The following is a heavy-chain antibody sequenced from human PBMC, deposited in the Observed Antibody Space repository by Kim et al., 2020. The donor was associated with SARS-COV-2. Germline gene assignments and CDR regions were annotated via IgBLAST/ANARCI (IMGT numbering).Heavy chain of an antibody. CDR2: ISSNGGST. D-gene: IGHD6-13*01. Sequence: GGSLRLSCSASGFTFSSYAMHWVRQAPGKGLEYVSAISSNGGSTYYADSVKGRFTISRDNSKNTLYLQMSSLRAEDTAAYYCVKGSSSWYYDFNWFDPWGQGTLVTVSS. CDR1: GFTFSSYA. V-gene: IGHV3-64D*09. CDR3: VKGSSSWYYDFNWFDP. J-gene: IGHJ5*02.